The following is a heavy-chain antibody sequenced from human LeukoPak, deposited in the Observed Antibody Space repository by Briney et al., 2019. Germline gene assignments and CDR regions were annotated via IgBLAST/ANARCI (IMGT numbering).Heavy chain of an antibody. D-gene: IGHD3-10*01. J-gene: IGHJ4*02. V-gene: IGHV4-39*07. CDR1: GGSISSSSYY. CDR3: GRRARGRRFGESYCDY. Sequence: SETLSLTCTVSGGSISSSSYYWGWNRQSPGKGLEWIGSIYYSGRTYYNPSLKSRVTISIDTSKSQISLKLSSVTAADTAVYYCGRRARGRRFGESYCDYGAKGPLATVSS. CDR2: IYYSGRT.